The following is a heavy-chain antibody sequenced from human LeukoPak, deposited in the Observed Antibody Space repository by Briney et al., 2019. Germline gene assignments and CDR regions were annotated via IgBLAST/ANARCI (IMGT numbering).Heavy chain of an antibody. CDR2: VSAAGGTT. CDR3: AKHYYDATGYFYSFDS. CDR1: GFTFSSFV. J-gene: IGHJ4*02. V-gene: IGHV3-23*01. D-gene: IGHD3-22*01. Sequence: GGPLRLSCAASGFTFSSFVMSWVRQAPGKGLEWVAVVSAAGGTTNYADSVKGRFTLSRDNSKNTLHLQMRGLGAEDTAVYYCAKHYYDATGYFYSFDSWGQGTLVTVSS.